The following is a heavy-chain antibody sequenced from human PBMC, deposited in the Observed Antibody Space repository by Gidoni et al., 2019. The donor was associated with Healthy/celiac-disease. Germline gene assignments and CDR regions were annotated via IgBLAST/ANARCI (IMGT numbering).Heavy chain of an antibody. V-gene: IGHV1-69*01. J-gene: IGHJ6*02. CDR2: IIPIFGTA. CDR1: GGTFSSYA. Sequence: QVQLVQSGAEVKKPGSSVKVSCKASGGTFSSYAISWVRQAPGQGLEWMGGIIPIFGTANYAQKFQGRVTITADESTSTAYMELSSLRSEDTAVYYCARYCSSTSCYLYYYYGMDVWGQGTTVTVSS. D-gene: IGHD2-2*01. CDR3: ARYCSSTSCYLYYYYGMDV.